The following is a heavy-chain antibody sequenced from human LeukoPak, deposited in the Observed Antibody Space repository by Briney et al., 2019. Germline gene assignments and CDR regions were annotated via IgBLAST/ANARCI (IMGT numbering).Heavy chain of an antibody. V-gene: IGHV3-11*06. J-gene: IGHJ6*04. Sequence: PGGSLRLSCAASGFTFSDYYMSWIRQAPGKGLEWVSYISSSSYTNYADSVKGRFTISRDNAKNSLYLQMNSLRAEDTAVYYCARAGYCSGGSCYYYYYGMDVWGKGTTVTVSS. CDR2: ISSSSYT. D-gene: IGHD2-15*01. CDR3: ARAGYCSGGSCYYYYYGMDV. CDR1: GFTFSDYY.